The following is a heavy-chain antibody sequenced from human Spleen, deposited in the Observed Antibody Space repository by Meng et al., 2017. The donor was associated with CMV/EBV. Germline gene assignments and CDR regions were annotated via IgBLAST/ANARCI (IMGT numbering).Heavy chain of an antibody. J-gene: IGHJ4*02. D-gene: IGHD6-19*01. Sequence: KVSCKASGGSLSSNSISWERQAPGQGLEWMGRIIPIAGTTNYAQKFQGRVTITADKATTTAYMELSSLRPEDTAVYYCVRGLAGAMGWGQGTLVTVSS. CDR1: GGSLSSNS. CDR2: IIPIAGTT. V-gene: IGHV1-69*08. CDR3: VRGLAGAMG.